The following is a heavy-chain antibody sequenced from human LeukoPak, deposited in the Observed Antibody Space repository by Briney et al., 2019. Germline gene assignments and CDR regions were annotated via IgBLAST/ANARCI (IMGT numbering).Heavy chain of an antibody. V-gene: IGHV4-59*11. CDR2: IYYSGTT. Sequence: SETLSLTCTVSGGSISSHYWSWIRQPPGKGLEWIGYIYYSGTTNYNPSLKSRVTISVDTSKNQFSLKLSSVTAADTAVYYCARASCSSTSCYAVPFDIWGQGTMVTLSS. CDR3: ARASCSSTSCYAVPFDI. CDR1: GGSISSHY. D-gene: IGHD2-2*01. J-gene: IGHJ3*02.